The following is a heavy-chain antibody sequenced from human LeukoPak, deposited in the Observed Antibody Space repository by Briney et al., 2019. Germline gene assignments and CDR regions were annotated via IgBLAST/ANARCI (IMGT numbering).Heavy chain of an antibody. CDR3: ARVPGQVAPFDI. D-gene: IGHD2-15*01. CDR1: GGSISSGGYY. Sequence: SETLSLTCTVSGGSISSGGYYWSWIRQHPGKGLEWIGYIYYSGSTYYNPSLKSRVTISVDTSKNQFSLKLSSVTAADTAVYYCARVPGQVAPFDIWGQGTMVTVSS. CDR2: IYYSGST. J-gene: IGHJ3*02. V-gene: IGHV4-31*03.